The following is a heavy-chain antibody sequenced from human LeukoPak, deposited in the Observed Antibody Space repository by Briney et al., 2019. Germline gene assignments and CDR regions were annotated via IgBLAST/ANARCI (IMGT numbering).Heavy chain of an antibody. Sequence: ASVKVSCKASGYTFTSYGISWVRQAPGQGLEWMGWISAYNGNTNYAQKLQGRVTMTTDTSTGTAYMELRSLRSDDTAVYYCARVHYYDSSGYFVDYYYYYGMDVWGQGTTVTVSS. CDR2: ISAYNGNT. CDR3: ARVHYYDSSGYFVDYYYYYGMDV. D-gene: IGHD3-22*01. V-gene: IGHV1-18*01. J-gene: IGHJ6*02. CDR1: GYTFTSYG.